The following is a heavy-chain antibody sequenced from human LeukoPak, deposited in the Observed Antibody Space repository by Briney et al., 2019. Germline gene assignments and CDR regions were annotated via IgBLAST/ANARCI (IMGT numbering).Heavy chain of an antibody. CDR3: ARLPTVTASYDY. J-gene: IGHJ4*01. Sequence: GESLKISCKGSGYSFTTYWIAWVRQMPGKGLEWMGIIYPADSDTRYSPSLQGQVTISADKSINTAYLQWSSLKASDTAIYYCARLPTVTASYDYWGHGTLVTVSS. V-gene: IGHV5-51*01. D-gene: IGHD4-17*01. CDR2: IYPADSDT. CDR1: GYSFTTYW.